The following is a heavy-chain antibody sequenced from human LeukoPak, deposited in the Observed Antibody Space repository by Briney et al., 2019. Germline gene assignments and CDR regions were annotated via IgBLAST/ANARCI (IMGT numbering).Heavy chain of an antibody. D-gene: IGHD6-13*01. J-gene: IGHJ5*02. V-gene: IGHV1-24*01. CDR2: FDPEDGET. CDR3: ATAAAGTDWFDP. CDR1: GYTLTELS. Sequence: ASVKVSCKVSGYTLTELSMHWVRQAPGKGLEWMGGFDPEDGETIYAQKFQGRVTMTEDTSTDTAYMELSSLRSEDTAVYYCATAAAGTDWFDPWGQEPWSPSPQ.